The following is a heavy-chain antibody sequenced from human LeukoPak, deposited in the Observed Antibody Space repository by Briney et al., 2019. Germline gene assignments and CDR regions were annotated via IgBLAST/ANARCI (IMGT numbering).Heavy chain of an antibody. CDR2: ISGSGGST. CDR1: GFTFSSYA. Sequence: GGSLRLSCAASGFTFSSYAMSWVRQAPGKGLEWVSAISGSGGSTYYADSAKGRFTISRDNSKNTLYLQMNSLRAEDTAVYYCASNDYGDYVPFDYWGQGTLVTVSS. CDR3: ASNDYGDYVPFDY. V-gene: IGHV3-23*01. J-gene: IGHJ4*02. D-gene: IGHD4-17*01.